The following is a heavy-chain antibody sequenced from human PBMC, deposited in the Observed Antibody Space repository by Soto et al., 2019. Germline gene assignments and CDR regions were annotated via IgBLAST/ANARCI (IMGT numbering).Heavy chain of an antibody. J-gene: IGHJ6*02. D-gene: IGHD4-17*01. Sequence: DVQLVESGGDLVQPGGFLRLSCAASGFTFSNDWMTWVRQTPGKGLEWVSAISGSGGSTYYADSVKGRFTISRDNSKNTLYLQMNSLRAEDTAVYYCAKIPSSKLRWRVGDVWGQGTTVTVSS. CDR1: GFTFSNDW. CDR2: ISGSGGST. CDR3: AKIPSSKLRWRVGDV. V-gene: IGHV3-23*04.